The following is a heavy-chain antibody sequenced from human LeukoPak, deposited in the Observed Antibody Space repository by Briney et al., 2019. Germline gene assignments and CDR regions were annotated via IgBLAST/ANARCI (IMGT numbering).Heavy chain of an antibody. Sequence: PSETLSLTCTVSGGSISSYYWSWIRQPPGKGLEWIGYIYHSGSTNYNPSLESRVTISVDTSKNQFSLSLSSVTAADTAVYYCACLTTADAFDIWGQGTMVTVSS. D-gene: IGHD3-22*01. V-gene: IGHV4-59*01. CDR2: IYHSGST. J-gene: IGHJ3*02. CDR3: ACLTTADAFDI. CDR1: GGSISSYY.